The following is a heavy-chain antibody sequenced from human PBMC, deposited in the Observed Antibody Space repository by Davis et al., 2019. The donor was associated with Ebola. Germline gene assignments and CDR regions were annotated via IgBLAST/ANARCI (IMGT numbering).Heavy chain of an antibody. V-gene: IGHV5-10-1*01. CDR1: GYSFTSYW. J-gene: IGHJ1*01. Sequence: KVSCKGSGYSFTSYWISWVRQMPGKGLEWMGRIEPSDSYTNYSPSFQGHVTISADKSISTAYLQWSSLKASDTAMYYCASAQTYYCSSTSCYAAEYFQRWGQGTLVTVSS. D-gene: IGHD2-2*01. CDR2: IEPSDSYT. CDR3: ASAQTYYCSSTSCYAAEYFQR.